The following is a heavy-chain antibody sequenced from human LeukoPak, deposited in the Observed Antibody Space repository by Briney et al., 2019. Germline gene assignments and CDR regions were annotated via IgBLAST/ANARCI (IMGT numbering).Heavy chain of an antibody. CDR2: IDPYTGNT. Sequence: ASVKVSCKASGYTFFFYYLHWVRQAPGQGLEWMAWIDPYTGNTHYAQKFQGRITVTRDTSVSTTYMELTWLTSDDTARYYCAREYSASEHWGQGTLVTVSS. CDR1: GYTFFFYY. CDR3: AREYSASEH. J-gene: IGHJ4*02. D-gene: IGHD5-12*01. V-gene: IGHV1-2*02.